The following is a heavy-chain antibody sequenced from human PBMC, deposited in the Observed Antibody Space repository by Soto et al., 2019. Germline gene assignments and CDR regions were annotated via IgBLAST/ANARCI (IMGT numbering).Heavy chain of an antibody. CDR2: IWYDGSNK. D-gene: IGHD3-22*01. CDR1: GFTFSSYG. CDR3: ARDAGDYYDSSGYFYGMDV. Sequence: QVQLVESGGGVVQPGRSLRLSFAASGFTFSSYGMHWVRQAPGKGLEWVAVIWYDGSNKYYADSVKGRFTISRDNSKNTLYLQMNSLRAEDTAVYYCARDAGDYYDSSGYFYGMDVWGQGTTVTVSS. J-gene: IGHJ6*02. V-gene: IGHV3-33*01.